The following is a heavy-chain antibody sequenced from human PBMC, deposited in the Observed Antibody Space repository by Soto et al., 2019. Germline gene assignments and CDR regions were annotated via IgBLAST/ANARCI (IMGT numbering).Heavy chain of an antibody. V-gene: IGHV4-39*01. CDR3: VSQRTTVPTQAYFDY. Sequence: SETLSLTXTVSGGSVTNSSYYWGWIRQSPGKGLEWIGSVYYRGRSYSKSSVKSRVTISVDTSKNRFSLSLNSVTASDTAVYFCVSQRTTVPTQAYFDYWGPGALVTVSS. CDR1: GGSVTNSSYY. CDR2: VYYRGRS. J-gene: IGHJ4*02. D-gene: IGHD4-17*01.